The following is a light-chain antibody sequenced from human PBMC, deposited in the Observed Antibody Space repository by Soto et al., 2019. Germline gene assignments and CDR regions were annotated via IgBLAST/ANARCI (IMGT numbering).Light chain of an antibody. CDR1: QSVSSN. CDR2: GAS. Sequence: EIVMTQSPATLSVSPGERATLSCRASQSVSSNLAWYQQKPGQAPRLLIYGASTRATGIAARFSGSGSGTEFTLTISSLQSEDFAVYYCQQYNNWPWAFSQGTKVEIK. V-gene: IGKV3-15*01. J-gene: IGKJ1*01. CDR3: QQYNNWPWA.